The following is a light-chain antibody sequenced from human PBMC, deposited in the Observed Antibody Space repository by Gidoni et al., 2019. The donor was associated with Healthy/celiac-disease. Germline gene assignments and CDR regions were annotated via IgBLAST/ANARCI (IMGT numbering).Light chain of an antibody. CDR1: QSVSSY. CDR2: DAS. V-gene: IGKV3-11*01. Sequence: EIEFTQSPATLSLSPGERATLSCRASQSVSSYLPWYQQKPGTAPRLLIYDASNRTASIPARCSSSGSGTDFTITSSSLEPEDFAVYYYQQRSNWPPGFGEGTKVEIK. CDR3: QQRSNWPPG. J-gene: IGKJ4*01.